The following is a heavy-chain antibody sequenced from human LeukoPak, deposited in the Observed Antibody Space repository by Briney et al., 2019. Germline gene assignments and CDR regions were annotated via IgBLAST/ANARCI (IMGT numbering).Heavy chain of an antibody. D-gene: IGHD1-26*01. J-gene: IGHJ4*02. V-gene: IGHV4-34*01. CDR3: ARTLSRWDPFDY. CDR1: GGSFSGYY. CDR2: INHSGST. Sequence: SETLSLTCAVYGGSFSGYYWSWIRQPPGKGLEWIGEINHSGSTNYNPSLKSRVTISVDTSKNQFSLKLSSVTAADTAVYYCARTLSRWDPFDYWGQGTLVTVSS.